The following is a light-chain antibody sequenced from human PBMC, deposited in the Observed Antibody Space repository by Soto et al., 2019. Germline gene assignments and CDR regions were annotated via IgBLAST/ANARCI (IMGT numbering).Light chain of an antibody. Sequence: EIVLTQSPGTLSLSPGERATLSCRASQSVSSSYLAWYQQRPGQAPSLLIYGASSRATGIPDRFSGSGSGTDFTLTITRLEPEDFAVYYCQQYGSPLITFGHGTRLEI. CDR1: QSVSSSY. V-gene: IGKV3-20*01. CDR3: QQYGSPLIT. J-gene: IGKJ5*01. CDR2: GAS.